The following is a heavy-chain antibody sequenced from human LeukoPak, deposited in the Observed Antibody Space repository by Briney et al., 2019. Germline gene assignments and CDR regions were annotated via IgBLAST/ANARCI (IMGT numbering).Heavy chain of an antibody. CDR1: GSTFTSYG. J-gene: IGHJ5*02. CDR2: ISAYNGNT. V-gene: IGHV1-18*01. Sequence: ASVKVSCKASGSTFTSYGISWVRQAPGHGLEWMGWISAYNGNTNYAQKLQGRVTMTTDTSTSTAYRELRSLRSDDTAVYYCARVRGIAARPDYNWFDPWGQGTLVTVSS. D-gene: IGHD6-6*01. CDR3: ARVRGIAARPDYNWFDP.